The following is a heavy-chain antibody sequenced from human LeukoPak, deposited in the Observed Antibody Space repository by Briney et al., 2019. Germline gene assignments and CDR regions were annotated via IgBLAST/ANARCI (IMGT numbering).Heavy chain of an antibody. Sequence: GGSLRLSCAASGFTVSNNYMSWVRQAPGKGLEWVSVIYSGGSTYYADSVKGRFTISRDNSKNTLYLQMNSLRAEDTAVYYCARDRGYDFWSGYFYYYYYYYMDVWGKGTTVTVSS. CDR2: IYSGGST. J-gene: IGHJ6*03. V-gene: IGHV3-53*01. CDR1: GFTVSNNY. D-gene: IGHD3-3*01. CDR3: ARDRGYDFWSGYFYYYYYYYMDV.